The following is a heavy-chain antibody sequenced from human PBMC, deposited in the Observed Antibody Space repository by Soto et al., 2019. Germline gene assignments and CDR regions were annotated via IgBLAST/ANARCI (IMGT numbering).Heavy chain of an antibody. Sequence: SQTLSLTCAISGDSVSSNTATWNWIRQSPSSGLEWLGRTYYRSKWFIEYAVSVKSRITINPDTSKNQFYLQLNSVTPEDTAVYYCARGLPITTPSEDFGFWDEGVLVTVSS. V-gene: IGHV6-1*01. CDR1: GDSVSSNTAT. CDR2: TYYRSKWFI. CDR3: ARGLPITTPSEDFGF. D-gene: IGHD3-22*01. J-gene: IGHJ4*02.